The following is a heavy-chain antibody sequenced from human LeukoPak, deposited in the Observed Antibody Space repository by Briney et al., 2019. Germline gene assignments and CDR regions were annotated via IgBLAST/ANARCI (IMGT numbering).Heavy chain of an antibody. J-gene: IGHJ4*02. CDR1: GGSISSYY. V-gene: IGHV4-59*01. CDR2: IYYSGST. CDR3: ASGTECGGDCYSL. D-gene: IGHD2-21*02. Sequence: SETLSLTCTVSGGSISSYYWSWIRQPPGKGLEWIGYIYYSGSTNYNPSLKSRVTISVDTSKDQFSLKLSSVTAADTAVYYCASGTECGGDCYSLWGQGTLVTVSS.